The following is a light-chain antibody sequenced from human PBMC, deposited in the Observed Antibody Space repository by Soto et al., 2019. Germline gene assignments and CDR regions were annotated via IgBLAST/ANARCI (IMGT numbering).Light chain of an antibody. CDR3: AAWDDSLSGVV. Sequence: QSVLTQPPSASGTPGQRVTISCSGSSSNIRSNYVYWYQQLPGMAPKLLIYRNNQRPSGVPDRFSGSKSGTSASLAISGLRSEDEADYYCAAWDDSLSGVVFGGGTKLTVL. CDR1: SSNIRSNY. V-gene: IGLV1-47*01. CDR2: RNN. J-gene: IGLJ2*01.